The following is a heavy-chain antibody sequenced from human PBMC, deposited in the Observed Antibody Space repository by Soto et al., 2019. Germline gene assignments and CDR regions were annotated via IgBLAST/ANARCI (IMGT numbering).Heavy chain of an antibody. CDR2: INSDGSST. CDR1: RFTFRSYW. V-gene: IGHV3-74*01. J-gene: IGHJ6*02. Sequence: LRLSFAASRFTFRSYWEHWLPQAPGKGLVWVSRINSDGSSTSYADSVKGRFTISRDNAKNTLYLQMNSLRAEDTAVYYCASIRTSRITGTNDYYYYYGMDVWGQGTTVTVSS. D-gene: IGHD1-20*01. CDR3: ASIRTSRITGTNDYYYYYGMDV.